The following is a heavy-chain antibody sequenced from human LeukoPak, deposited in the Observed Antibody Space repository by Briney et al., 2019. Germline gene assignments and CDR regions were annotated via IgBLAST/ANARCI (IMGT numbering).Heavy chain of an antibody. CDR3: ARGRSSSWYSFDY. J-gene: IGHJ4*02. CDR1: GFTFSSYS. CDR2: ISSSSSYI. D-gene: IGHD6-13*01. Sequence: GGSLRLSCAASGFTFSSYSMNWVRQAPGKGLEWVSSISSSSSYIYYADSVKGRFTISRDNAKNSLYLQMNSLRAEDTAVYYRARGRSSSWYSFDYWGQGTLVTVSS. V-gene: IGHV3-21*01.